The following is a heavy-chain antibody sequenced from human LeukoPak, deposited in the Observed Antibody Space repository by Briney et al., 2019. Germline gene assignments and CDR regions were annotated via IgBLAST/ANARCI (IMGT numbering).Heavy chain of an antibody. CDR3: AKGGMVGTSGLFDY. CDR2: ISGSGGST. J-gene: IGHJ4*02. Sequence: GGSLRLSCAASGFTFSTYAMSWVRQAPGKGLEWVSGISGSGGSTYYADSVEGRFTISRDISKNTPYLQMNTLRAEDTAVYYCAKGGMVGTSGLFDYWGQGTLVTVSS. D-gene: IGHD4-23*01. CDR1: GFTFSTYA. V-gene: IGHV3-23*01.